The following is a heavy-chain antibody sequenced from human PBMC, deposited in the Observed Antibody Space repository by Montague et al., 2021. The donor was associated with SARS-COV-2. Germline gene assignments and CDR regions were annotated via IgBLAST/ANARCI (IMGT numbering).Heavy chain of an antibody. CDR3: ARRYDFYRAEAFDV. D-gene: IGHD3-3*01. V-gene: IGHV2-5*02. CDR2: IYWDGDQ. J-gene: IGHJ3*01. CDR1: GFSLNTDGVG. Sequence: VKPTQTLTLTCVFSGFSLNTDGVGVAWLRRPPGKALEWLALIYWDGDQRYSPSLKTRLTITKDTSKDRVVLTMTNLDPVDTATYYCARRYDFYRAEAFDVWGQGTMLTVSS.